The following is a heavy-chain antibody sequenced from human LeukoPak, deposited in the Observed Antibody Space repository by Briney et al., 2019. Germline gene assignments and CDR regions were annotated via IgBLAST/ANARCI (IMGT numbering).Heavy chain of an antibody. CDR2: IIPIFGTA. J-gene: IGHJ5*02. V-gene: IGHV1-69*05. CDR1: GGTFSSYA. Sequence: SVKVSCKASGGTFSSYAISWVRQAPGQGLEWMGGIIPIFGTANYAQKFQGRVTITTDESTSTAYMELSSLRSEDTAVYYCARGEGNTMVRGVRQDWFDPWGQGTLVTVSS. CDR3: ARGEGNTMVRGVRQDWFDP. D-gene: IGHD3-10*01.